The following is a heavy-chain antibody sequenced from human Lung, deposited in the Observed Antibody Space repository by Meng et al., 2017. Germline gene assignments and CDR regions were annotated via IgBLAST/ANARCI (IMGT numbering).Heavy chain of an antibody. CDR1: GGSISSSNCD. Sequence: QVQLQESGTGLVKPSHALSLTCTVSGGSISSSNCDWSWIRQPPGKGLEWSGHIYNSGSTYYNPSLKSRITISVDTSKNQFSLKLSSVTAADTAVYYCARGQKGYFDLWGRGTLVTVSS. CDR2: IYNSGST. J-gene: IGHJ2*01. CDR3: ARGQKGYFDL. V-gene: IGHV4-30-4*01.